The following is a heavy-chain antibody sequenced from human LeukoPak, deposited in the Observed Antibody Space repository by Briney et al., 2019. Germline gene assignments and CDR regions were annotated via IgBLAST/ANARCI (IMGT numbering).Heavy chain of an antibody. CDR2: INAGNGNT. CDR3: ARSYGSGSRANWFDP. Sequence: GASVKVSCTASGYTFTSYAMHWVRQAPGQRLEWMGWINAGNGNTKYSQKFQGRVTITRDTSASTAYMELSSLRSEDTAVYYCARSYGSGSRANWFDPWGQGTLVTVSS. D-gene: IGHD3-10*01. J-gene: IGHJ5*02. V-gene: IGHV1-3*01. CDR1: GYTFTSYA.